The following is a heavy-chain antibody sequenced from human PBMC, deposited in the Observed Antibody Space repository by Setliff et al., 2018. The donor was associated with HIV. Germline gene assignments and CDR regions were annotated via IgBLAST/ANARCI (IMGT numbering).Heavy chain of an antibody. D-gene: IGHD6-13*01. J-gene: IGHJ3*02. V-gene: IGHV3-74*01. CDR3: AKAASNIAAAGGPLDM. CDR2: INIDGSTT. Sequence: GGSLRLSCAASGFTFSNHWMHWVRQAPGKGLVWVSRINIDGSTTNYADSVKGRFTISRDNANNTLYLQMKSLRVEDTALYYCAKAASNIAAAGGPLDMWGQGTVVTVSS. CDR1: GFTFSNHW.